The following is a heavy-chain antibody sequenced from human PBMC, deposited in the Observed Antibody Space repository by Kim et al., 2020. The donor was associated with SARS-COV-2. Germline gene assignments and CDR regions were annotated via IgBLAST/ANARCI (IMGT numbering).Heavy chain of an antibody. V-gene: IGHV3-30*01. J-gene: IGHJ4*02. CDR2: KK. CDR3: ARDEEGRPDY. Sequence: KKYYVDSVTGRFTISRDNSKNTLYLQMNSLRAEDTAVYYCARDEEGRPDYWGQGTLVTVSS.